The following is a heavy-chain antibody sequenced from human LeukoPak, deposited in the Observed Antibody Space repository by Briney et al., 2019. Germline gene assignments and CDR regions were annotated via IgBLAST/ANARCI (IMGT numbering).Heavy chain of an antibody. CDR2: INHSGST. CDR1: GGSFSGYY. CDR3: ARSRRITMVRGVIRGFDP. Sequence: SGTLSLTCAVYGGSFSGYYWSWIRQPPGKGLEWIGEINHSGSTNYNPSLKSRVTISVDTSKNQFSLKLSSVTAADTAVYYCARSRRITMVRGVIRGFDPWGQGTLVTVSS. J-gene: IGHJ5*02. D-gene: IGHD3-10*01. V-gene: IGHV4-34*01.